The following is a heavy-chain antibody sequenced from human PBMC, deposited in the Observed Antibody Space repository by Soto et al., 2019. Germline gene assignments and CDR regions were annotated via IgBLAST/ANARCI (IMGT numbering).Heavy chain of an antibody. V-gene: IGHV4-30-2*01. CDR2: IFPSGTT. CDR1: GGSLTSGTYS. CDR3: DRGREFDS. Sequence: SETLSLTCAVSGGSLTSGTYSWNWIRQPPGKGLEWIGYIFPSGTTYYNPSLKSRVSISIDVSKNQFSLNLRSLTAADTAVYYGDRGREFDSWGQGTLVTVSS. J-gene: IGHJ4*02.